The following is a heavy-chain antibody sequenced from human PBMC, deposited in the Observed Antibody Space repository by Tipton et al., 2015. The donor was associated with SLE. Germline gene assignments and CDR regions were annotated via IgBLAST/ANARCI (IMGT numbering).Heavy chain of an antibody. Sequence: TSGSYYWSWIRQPAGKGPEWAGLINTDGREKYSVDSVKGRFTMSRDNAKNSMYLQLNSLRGEDTALYYCAKDPNWPSGDWGQGTLVTVSS. CDR1: TSGSYY. CDR2: INTDGREK. J-gene: IGHJ4*02. CDR3: AKDPNWPSGD. D-gene: IGHD7-27*01. V-gene: IGHV3-7*01.